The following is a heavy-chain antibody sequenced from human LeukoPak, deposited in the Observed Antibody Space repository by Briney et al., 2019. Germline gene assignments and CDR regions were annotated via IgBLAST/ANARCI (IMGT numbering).Heavy chain of an antibody. J-gene: IGHJ4*02. CDR2: IYSDNT. V-gene: IGHV3-53*01. Sequence: PGGSLRLSCTVSGFTVSSNSMSWVRQAPGKGLEWVSFIYSDNTHYSDSVKGRFTISRDNSKNTLNLQMNSLRAEDTAVYYCARRAGAYSLPYHYGGQGTLVTVSS. CDR3: ARRAGAYSLPYHY. D-gene: IGHD4/OR15-4a*01. CDR1: GFTVSSNS.